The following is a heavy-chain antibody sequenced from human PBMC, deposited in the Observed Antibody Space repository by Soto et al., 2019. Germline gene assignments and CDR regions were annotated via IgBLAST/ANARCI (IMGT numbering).Heavy chain of an antibody. J-gene: IGHJ4*02. V-gene: IGHV3-11*01. Sequence: QVQLVESGGGLVKPGGSLRLSCAASGFRFGDYYMSWIRQAPGKGLEWVSYISSSAYTIYYAASVEGRFTISRDNAKNSLFLQMTSLRADDTAVYYCARGLLVAATRGPLAYWGPGILVTVSS. CDR3: ARGLLVAATRGPLAY. D-gene: IGHD2-15*01. CDR1: GFRFGDYY. CDR2: ISSSAYTI.